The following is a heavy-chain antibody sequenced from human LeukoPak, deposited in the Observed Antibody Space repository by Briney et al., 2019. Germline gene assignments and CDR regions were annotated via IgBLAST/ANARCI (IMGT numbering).Heavy chain of an antibody. CDR3: ARAVAGADYYYYYYMDV. J-gene: IGHJ6*03. CDR1: GFTFSSYS. D-gene: IGHD6-19*01. CDR2: IKQDGSEK. Sequence: QPGGSLRLSCAASGFTFSSYSMNWVRQAPGKGLEWVANIKQDGSEKYYVDSVKGRFTISRDNAKNSLYLQMNSLRAEDTAVYYCARAVAGADYYYYYYMDVWGKGTTVTVSS. V-gene: IGHV3-7*01.